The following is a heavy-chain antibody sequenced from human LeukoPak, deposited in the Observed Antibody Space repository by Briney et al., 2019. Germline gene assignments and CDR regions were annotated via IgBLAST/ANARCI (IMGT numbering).Heavy chain of an antibody. CDR2: INHSGST. D-gene: IGHD5-24*01. CDR3: ARDGYNLSLGLDY. Sequence: SETLSLTCAVYGGSFSGYYWSWIRQPPGKGLEWIGEINHSGSTNYNPSLKSRVTISVDTSKNQFSLKLSSVTAADTAVYYCARDGYNLSLGLDYWGQGTLVTVSS. J-gene: IGHJ4*02. V-gene: IGHV4-34*01. CDR1: GGSFSGYY.